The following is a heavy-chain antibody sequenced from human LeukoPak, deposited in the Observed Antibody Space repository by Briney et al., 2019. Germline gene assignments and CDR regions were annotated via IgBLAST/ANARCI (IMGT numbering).Heavy chain of an antibody. J-gene: IGHJ5*02. V-gene: IGHV4-39*07. CDR3: ARDYVGATSGPYNWFDP. Sequence: SETLSLTCTVSGGSISSSSYYWGWIRQPPGKGLERIGSVYYSGSTYYNPSLKSRVTISVDTSKNQFSLKLCSVTAADTAVYYCARDYVGATSGPYNWFDPWGQGTLVTVSS. CDR1: GGSISSSSYY. D-gene: IGHD1-26*01. CDR2: VYYSGST.